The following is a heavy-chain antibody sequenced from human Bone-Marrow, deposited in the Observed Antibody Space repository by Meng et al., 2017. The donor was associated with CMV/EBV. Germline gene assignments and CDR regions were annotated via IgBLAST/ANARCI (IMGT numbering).Heavy chain of an antibody. CDR3: ATQTSCSGGSCYEPYYFDS. CDR2: ISYDGSKK. J-gene: IGHJ4*02. CDR1: GFTFSSYA. V-gene: IGHV3-30-3*01. Sequence: GGSLRLSCAASGFTFSSYAMHWVRQAPGKGLEWVAIISYDGSKKYYADSVKGRFTISRDKSKSTLYLQMNSLRAEDRAVYYCATQTSCSGGSCYEPYYFDSWGQGTRVTGYS. D-gene: IGHD2-15*01.